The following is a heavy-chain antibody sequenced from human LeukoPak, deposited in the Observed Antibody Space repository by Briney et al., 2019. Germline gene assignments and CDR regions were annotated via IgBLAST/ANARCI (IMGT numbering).Heavy chain of an antibody. CDR1: GASLRSYY. CDR2: IYYTGST. Sequence: PSETLSLTCTVSGASLRSYYWTWMRQPPGKGQEWIGYIYYTGSTQYNPSLKSRVAISVDTSKSQFSLKLSSVTAADTAVYYCARRKDDYNADAFDIWGQGTMVIVSS. J-gene: IGHJ3*02. V-gene: IGHV4-59*01. D-gene: IGHD5-24*01. CDR3: ARRKDDYNADAFDI.